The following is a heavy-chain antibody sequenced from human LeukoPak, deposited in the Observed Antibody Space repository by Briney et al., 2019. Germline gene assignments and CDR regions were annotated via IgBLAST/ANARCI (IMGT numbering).Heavy chain of an antibody. CDR1: GFTFSSYS. J-gene: IGHJ6*03. D-gene: IGHD6-13*01. V-gene: IGHV3-21*01. CDR3: ARVPYSSSWSHYYYYMDV. CDR2: ISSSSSYI. Sequence: PGGSLRLSCAASGFTFSSYSMNWVRQAPGKGLEWVSSISSSSSYIYYADSVKGRFTISRDNAKNSLYLQMNSLRAEDTAVYYCARVPYSSSWSHYYYYMDVWGKGTTVTVSS.